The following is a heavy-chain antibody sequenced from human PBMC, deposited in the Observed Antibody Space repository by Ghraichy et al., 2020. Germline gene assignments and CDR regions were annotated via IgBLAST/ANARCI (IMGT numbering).Heavy chain of an antibody. CDR2: IYYSGST. Sequence: SETLSLTCTVSGGSISSSSYYWGWIRQPPGKGLEWIGSIYYSGSTYYNPSLKSRVTISVDTSKNQFSLKLSSVTAADTAVYYCARGNPVGGFDPWGQGTLVTVSS. D-gene: IGHD4-17*01. CDR1: GGSISSSSYY. V-gene: IGHV4-39*01. CDR3: ARGNPVGGFDP. J-gene: IGHJ5*02.